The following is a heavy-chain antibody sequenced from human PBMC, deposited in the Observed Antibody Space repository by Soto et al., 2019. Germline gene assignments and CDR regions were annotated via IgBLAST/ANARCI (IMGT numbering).Heavy chain of an antibody. CDR3: AKDRLGGYDILTGYYSYNWFDP. J-gene: IGHJ5*02. V-gene: IGHV3-23*01. CDR2: ISGSGGST. D-gene: IGHD3-9*01. Sequence: PGGSLRLSCAASGFTFSSYAMSWVRQAPGKGLEWVSAISGSGGSTYYADSVKGRFTISRDNSKNTLYLQMNSLRAEDTAVYYCAKDRLGGYDILTGYYSYNWFDPWGQGTLVTVSS. CDR1: GFTFSSYA.